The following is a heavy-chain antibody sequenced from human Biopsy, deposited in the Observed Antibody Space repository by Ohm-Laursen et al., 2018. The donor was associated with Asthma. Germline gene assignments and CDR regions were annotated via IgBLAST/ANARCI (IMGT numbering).Heavy chain of an antibody. CDR3: ARGDSSNWAHYYFDY. D-gene: IGHD3-22*01. CDR2: IYSGGTS. J-gene: IGHJ4*02. CDR1: GFTVSRDH. V-gene: IGHV3-53*01. Sequence: SLRLSCAASGFTVSRDHMFWVRQAPGKGLEWVSVIYSGGTSHTADSVRGRFTISRDYSKNTLYLQMHSLRAEDTAVYYCARGDSSNWAHYYFDYWGQGTLVTVSS.